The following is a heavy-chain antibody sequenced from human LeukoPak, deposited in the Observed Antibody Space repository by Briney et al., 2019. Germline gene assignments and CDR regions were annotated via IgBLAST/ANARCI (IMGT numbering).Heavy chain of an antibody. CDR2: IYYSGST. CDR1: GGSISSYY. CDR3: ARFHPGIVGAYYYYYMDV. D-gene: IGHD1-26*01. J-gene: IGHJ6*03. V-gene: IGHV4-59*01. Sequence: SETLSLTCTVSGGSISSYYWSWIRQPPGKGLEWIGYIYYSGSTNYNPSLKSRVTISVDTSKNQFSLKLSSVTAADTAVYYCARFHPGIVGAYYYYYMDVWGKGTTVTVSS.